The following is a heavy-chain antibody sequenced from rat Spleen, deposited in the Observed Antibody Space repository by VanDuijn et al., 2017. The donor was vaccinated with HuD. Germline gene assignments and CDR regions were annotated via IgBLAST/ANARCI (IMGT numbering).Heavy chain of an antibody. CDR3: TTRPYYSSLNWFPY. V-gene: IGHV5-20*01. J-gene: IGHJ3*01. CDR2: ISYDGDTT. D-gene: IGHD1-2*01. CDR1: GFPFCNYG. Sequence: EVQLVGSGGGLVQPGRSMKLSRAASGFPFCNYGLAWVRPAPKKGLEWVSYISYDGDTTYYRDSVKGRFTISRDNAKSTLYLQMDSLRSEDTATYYCTTRPYYSSLNWFPYWGQGTLVTVCS.